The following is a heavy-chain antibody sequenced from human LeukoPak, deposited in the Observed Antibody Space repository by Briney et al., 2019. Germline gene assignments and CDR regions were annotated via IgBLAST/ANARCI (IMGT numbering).Heavy chain of an antibody. CDR2: SSSSGSTI. CDR3: ARDKDSSGYYYASYFDY. CDR1: GFTLSSYE. V-gene: IGHV3-48*03. Sequence: GGSLRLSCAASGFTLSSYEMNWVRQAPGKGLEWVSYSSSSGSTIYYADSVKGRFTISRDNAKNSLYMQMNSLRAEDTAIYYCARDKDSSGYYYASYFDYWGQGTLVTVSS. J-gene: IGHJ4*02. D-gene: IGHD3-22*01.